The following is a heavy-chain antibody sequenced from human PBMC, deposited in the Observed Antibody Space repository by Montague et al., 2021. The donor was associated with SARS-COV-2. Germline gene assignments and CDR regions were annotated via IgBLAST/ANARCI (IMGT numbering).Heavy chain of an antibody. CDR3: ARARTSLIVVVNEFDY. Sequence: LTCTVSGGSISSGSYYWSWIRQHPGKGLEWIGYIYYSGSSYYNPSLKSRVTISVDTSKNQFSLRLSSVTAADTAVYYCARARTSLIVVVNEFDYWGQGTLVTVSS. CDR1: GGSISSGSYY. CDR2: IYYSGSS. V-gene: IGHV4-31*03. D-gene: IGHD2-21*01. J-gene: IGHJ4*02.